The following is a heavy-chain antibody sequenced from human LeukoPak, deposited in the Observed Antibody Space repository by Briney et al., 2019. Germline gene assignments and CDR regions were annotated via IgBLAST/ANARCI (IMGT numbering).Heavy chain of an antibody. D-gene: IGHD6-6*01. V-gene: IGHV5-51*01. CDR2: IYPADSDT. J-gene: IGHJ6*03. CDR1: GYSFTRYW. Sequence: GESLKISCKGSGYSFTRYWIGWVRQMPGKGLEWMGIIYPADSDTRYSPSFQGHVTISADKSISTAYLQWSSLKASDTAMYYYARYPMYTSSGPRPPNYYYYYMDVWGKGTTVTVSS. CDR3: ARYPMYTSSGPRPPNYYYYYMDV.